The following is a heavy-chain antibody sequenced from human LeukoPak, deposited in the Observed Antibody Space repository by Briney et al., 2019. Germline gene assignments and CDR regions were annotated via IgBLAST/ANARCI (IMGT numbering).Heavy chain of an antibody. V-gene: IGHV4-59*01. CDR1: GGSISSYY. CDR2: IYYSGST. J-gene: IGHJ4*02. Sequence: SETLSLTCTVSGGSISSYYWTWIRQPPGKGLEWIGYIYYSGSTNYNPSLKSRVTISVDTSKNQFSLKLSSVTAADTAVYYCARTTRGDSGYGDWGQGTLVTVSS. CDR3: ARTTRGDSGYGD. D-gene: IGHD5-12*01.